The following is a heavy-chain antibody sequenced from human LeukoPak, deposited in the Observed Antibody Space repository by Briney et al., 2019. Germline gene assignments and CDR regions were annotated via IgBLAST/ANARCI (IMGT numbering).Heavy chain of an antibody. V-gene: IGHV3-23*01. CDR2: ISGSGGST. D-gene: IGHD5-18*01. Sequence: GGSLRLSCEVSGFTISNFATNWVRQAPGKGLEWVSTISGSGGSTFYADSVKGRFTVSRDNSKNTLYLQMNSLRVEDTAVYYCAKDHDRGFSYFNGYWGQGTLVTVSS. CDR3: AKDHDRGFSYFNGY. J-gene: IGHJ4*02. CDR1: GFTISNFA.